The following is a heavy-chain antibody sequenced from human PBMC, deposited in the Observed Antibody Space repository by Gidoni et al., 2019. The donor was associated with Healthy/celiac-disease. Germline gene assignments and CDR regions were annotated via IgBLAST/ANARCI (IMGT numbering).Heavy chain of an antibody. D-gene: IGHD2-15*01. J-gene: IGHJ5*02. V-gene: IGHV4-38-2*01. Sequence: TCGYYWGWIRQPPGKGLEWIGSIDHSGSTYYNPSLKSRVTISVDTSKNQFSLKLSSVTAADTAVYYCARNHCSGGSCYEGGNWFDPWGQGTLVTVSS. CDR1: TCGYY. CDR2: IDHSGST. CDR3: ARNHCSGGSCYEGGNWFDP.